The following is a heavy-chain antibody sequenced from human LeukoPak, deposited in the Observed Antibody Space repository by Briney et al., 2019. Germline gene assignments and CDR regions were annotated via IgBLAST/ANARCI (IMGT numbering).Heavy chain of an antibody. CDR1: GGTFSSYA. CDR2: IIPILGIA. CDR3: ARDLGYWYFDL. V-gene: IGHV1-69*04. D-gene: IGHD3-16*01. Sequence: SVKVSCKASGGTFSSYAISWVRQAPGQGLEWMGRIIPILGIANYAQKFQGRVTITADKSTSTAYMELSSLRSEDTAVYYCARDLGYWYFDLWGRGTLVTVSS. J-gene: IGHJ2*01.